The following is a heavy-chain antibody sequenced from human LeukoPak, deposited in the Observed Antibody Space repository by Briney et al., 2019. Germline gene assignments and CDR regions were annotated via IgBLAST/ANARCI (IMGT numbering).Heavy chain of an antibody. CDR3: ARGVTTNWFDP. CDR1: GGSISTY. Sequence: SETLSLTCTVSGGSISTYCNWIRKPPGKGLEWIGYIYYSGSTNYNPSLKSRVTISVDTSKNQFSLKLSSVTAADTAVYYCARGVTTNWFDPWGQGTLVTVSS. CDR2: IYYSGST. V-gene: IGHV4-59*01. J-gene: IGHJ5*02. D-gene: IGHD1-1*01.